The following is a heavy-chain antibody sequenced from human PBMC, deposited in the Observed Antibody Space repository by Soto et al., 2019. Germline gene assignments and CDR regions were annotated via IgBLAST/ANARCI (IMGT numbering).Heavy chain of an antibody. V-gene: IGHV5-51*01. J-gene: IGHJ6*02. Sequence: GESLKISCKGSGYSFSNYWIGWVRQMPGRGLEWMGIIYPGDSDTRYSPSFQGQVTMSADESISTAYLQWSSLKASDTAVYYCARQALGYCNSDRRYYYYGMDVWGQGTTVTVSS. D-gene: IGHD2-2*01. CDR3: ARQALGYCNSDRRYYYYGMDV. CDR2: IYPGDSDT. CDR1: GYSFSNYW.